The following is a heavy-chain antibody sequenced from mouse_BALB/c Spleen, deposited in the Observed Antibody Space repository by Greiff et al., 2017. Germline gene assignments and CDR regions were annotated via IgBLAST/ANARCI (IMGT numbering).Heavy chain of an antibody. D-gene: IGHD2-1*01. J-gene: IGHJ4*01. CDR2: ISSGSSTI. CDR1: GFTFSSFG. Sequence: DVQLVESGGGLVQPGGSRKLSCAASGFTFSSFGMHWVRQAPEKGLEWVAYISSGSSTIYYADTVKGRFTISRDNPKNTLFLQMTSLRSEDTAMYYCARSPYGNWGMDYWGQGTSVTVSS. CDR3: ARSPYGNWGMDY. V-gene: IGHV5-17*02.